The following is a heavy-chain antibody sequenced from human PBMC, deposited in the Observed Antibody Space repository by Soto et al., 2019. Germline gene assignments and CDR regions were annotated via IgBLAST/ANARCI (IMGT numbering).Heavy chain of an antibody. V-gene: IGHV4-34*01. CDR1: VGSFSGYY. Sequence: QVQLQQWGAGLLKPSETLSLTCAVYVGSFSGYYWSWIRQPPGKGLEWIGEINHSGSTNYNPSLKCRLSMSVVTSKNQFSLKLTSVTDADTAVYYCARGQRIGIITTWFDYWGQGTLVTVSS. J-gene: IGHJ4*02. CDR3: ARGQRIGIITTWFDY. D-gene: IGHD3-22*01. CDR2: INHSGST.